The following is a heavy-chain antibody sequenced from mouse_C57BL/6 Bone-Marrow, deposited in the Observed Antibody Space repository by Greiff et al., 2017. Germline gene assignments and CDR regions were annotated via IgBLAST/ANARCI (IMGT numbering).Heavy chain of an antibody. D-gene: IGHD1-1*01. J-gene: IGHJ1*03. CDR3: AREGNTVIGGYFDV. V-gene: IGHV1-75*01. CDR2: IFPGSGST. CDR1: GYTFTDYY. Sequence: VQLQQSGPELVKPGASVKISCKASGYTFTDYYINWVKQRPGQGLEWIGWIFPGSGSTYYNEKFKGKDTLTVDKSSSTAYMLRSSLTSEDSAVYLCAREGNTVIGGYFDVWGTGTTVTVSA.